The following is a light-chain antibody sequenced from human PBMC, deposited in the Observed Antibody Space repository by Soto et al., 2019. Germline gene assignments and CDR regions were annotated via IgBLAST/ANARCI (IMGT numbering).Light chain of an antibody. CDR1: SSNIGSNY. J-gene: IGLJ2*01. Sequence: QSVLTQPPSASGTPGQRVTISCSGSSSNIGSNYVYWYQQLPGTAPKLLIHSNNQRPSGVPDRFSGSKAGTSASLAISGLRSEDEADYYCAVWDDSLGGRGVFGGGTQLTVL. CDR3: AVWDDSLGGRGV. V-gene: IGLV1-47*02. CDR2: SNN.